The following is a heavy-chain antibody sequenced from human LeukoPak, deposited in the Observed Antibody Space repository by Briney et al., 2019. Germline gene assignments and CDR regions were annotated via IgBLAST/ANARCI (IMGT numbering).Heavy chain of an antibody. CDR3: ARAKYYGSGSYSALMDV. CDR1: GFTFSSYS. D-gene: IGHD3-10*01. Sequence: GGSLRLSCAASGFTFSSYSMNWVRQAPGKGLEWVSSISSSSSYIDYADSLKGRFTISRDNAKNSLYLQMNSLRAEDTAVYYCARAKYYGSGSYSALMDVWGKGTTVTVSS. CDR2: ISSSSSYI. V-gene: IGHV3-21*01. J-gene: IGHJ6*03.